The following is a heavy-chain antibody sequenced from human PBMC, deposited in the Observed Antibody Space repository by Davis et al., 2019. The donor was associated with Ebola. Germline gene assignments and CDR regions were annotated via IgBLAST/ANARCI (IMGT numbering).Heavy chain of an antibody. CDR1: GFPFSSYS. V-gene: IGHV3-21*01. Sequence: GESLKISCAASGFPFSSYSMTWVRQAPGKGLEWVSSISSSSSYLYYADSVKGRFTIPRDNAKNTLYLQMNSLRAEDTAVYYCTKEVPLGRGTLPRSYFDYWGQGTLVTASS. CDR3: TKEVPLGRGTLPRSYFDY. J-gene: IGHJ4*02. D-gene: IGHD1-1*01. CDR2: ISSSSSYL.